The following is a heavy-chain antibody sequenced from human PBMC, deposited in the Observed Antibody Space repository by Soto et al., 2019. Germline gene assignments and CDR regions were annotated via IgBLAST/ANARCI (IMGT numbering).Heavy chain of an antibody. CDR2: INAGGNT. V-gene: IGHV3-66*01. J-gene: IGHJ6*02. Sequence: GGSLRLSYAASGFDASVNYMAWVRQAPGKGLEWVSTINAGGNTFYADSVKGRFTISRDDSTNTLSLQMNSLRVEDTAMFYCVRENYYYGMDVWGQGTAVTVSS. CDR1: GFDASVNY. CDR3: VRENYYYGMDV.